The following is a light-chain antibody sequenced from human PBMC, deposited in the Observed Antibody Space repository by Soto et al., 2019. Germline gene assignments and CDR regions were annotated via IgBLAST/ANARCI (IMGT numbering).Light chain of an antibody. J-gene: IGLJ2*01. CDR2: EVS. CDR1: SSDVGEENY. Sequence: QSVLTQPPSASGSPGQSVTITCSGTSSDVGEENYVSWYQQHPGKVPKLILYEVSKRPSGVPDRFSGSRSGNTASLTVSGLQAEDEADYYCSSLAGSPVVFGGGTKVT. V-gene: IGLV2-8*01. CDR3: SSLAGSPVV.